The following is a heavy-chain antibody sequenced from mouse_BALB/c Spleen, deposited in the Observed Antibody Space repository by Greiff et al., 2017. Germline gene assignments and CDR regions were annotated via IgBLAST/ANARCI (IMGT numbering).Heavy chain of an antibody. V-gene: IGHV2-6-7*01. D-gene: IGHD1-1*01. J-gene: IGHJ4*01. CDR2: IWGDGST. CDR1: GFSLTGYG. CDR3: ARDPSYYYDAMDY. Sequence: QVQLQQSGPGLVAPSQSLSITCTVSGFSLTGYGVNWVRQPPGKGLEWLGMIWGDGSTDYNSALKSRLSISKDNSKSQVFLKMNSLQTDDTARYYCARDPSYYYDAMDYWGQGTSVTVSS.